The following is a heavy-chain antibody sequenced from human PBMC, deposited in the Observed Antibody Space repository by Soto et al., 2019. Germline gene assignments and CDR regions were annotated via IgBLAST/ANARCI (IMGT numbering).Heavy chain of an antibody. CDR1: GFTFSSYG. V-gene: IGHV3-30*18. J-gene: IGHJ4*02. Sequence: QVQLVESGGGVVQPGRSLRLSCAASGFTFSSYGMHWVRQAPGKGLEWVAVISYDGSNKYYADSVKGRFTISRDNSKNTLYLQMNGLRAEDTAVYYCAKEYGSSSLSPDFDYWGQGTLVTVSS. CDR3: AKEYGSSSLSPDFDY. D-gene: IGHD6-13*01. CDR2: ISYDGSNK.